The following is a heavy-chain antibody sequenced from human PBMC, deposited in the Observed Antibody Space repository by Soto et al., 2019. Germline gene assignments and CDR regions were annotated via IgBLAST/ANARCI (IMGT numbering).Heavy chain of an antibody. J-gene: IGHJ4*02. V-gene: IGHV3-23*01. CDR2: ISGSGGST. CDR3: AKALPPCSGGSCYRPPFDY. D-gene: IGHD2-15*01. Sequence: HPGGSLRLSCAASGFTFSSYAMSWVRQAPGKGLEWVSAISGSGGSTYYADAGKGRFTISRDNSKNTLYLQMNSLRAEDTAVYYCAKALPPCSGGSCYRPPFDYWGQGTLVTVSS. CDR1: GFTFSSYA.